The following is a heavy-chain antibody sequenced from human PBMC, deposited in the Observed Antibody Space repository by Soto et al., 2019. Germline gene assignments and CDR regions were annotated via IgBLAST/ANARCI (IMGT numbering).Heavy chain of an antibody. J-gene: IGHJ4*02. CDR3: ARDSRRDGYNRGDY. Sequence: ASVKVSCKASGGTFSSYAISWVRQAPGQGLEWMGGIIPIFGTANYAQKFQGRVTITADESTSTAYMELSSLRSEDTAVYYCARDSRRDGYNRGDYWGQGTLVTVSS. V-gene: IGHV1-69*13. CDR1: GGTFSSYA. D-gene: IGHD5-12*01. CDR2: IIPIFGTA.